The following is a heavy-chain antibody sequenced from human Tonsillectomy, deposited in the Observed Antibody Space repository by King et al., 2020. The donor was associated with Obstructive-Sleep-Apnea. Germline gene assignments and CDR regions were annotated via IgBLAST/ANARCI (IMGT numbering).Heavy chain of an antibody. Sequence: VQLVESGGDLVQPGRSLRLSCTASGFTFGDYAMTWFRQAPGKGLEWVGFIRSEVDGGTREYAASVKGRFTILRDDPKSIAYLQLTSLKIEDTAVYYCVRGATPAAYWGQGTLVTAPS. CDR2: IRSEVDGGTR. D-gene: IGHD6-25*01. CDR3: VRGATPAAY. V-gene: IGHV3-49*03. J-gene: IGHJ4*02. CDR1: GFTFGDYA.